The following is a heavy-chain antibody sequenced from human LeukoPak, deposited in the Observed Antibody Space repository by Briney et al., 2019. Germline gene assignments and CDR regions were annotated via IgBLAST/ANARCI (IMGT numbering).Heavy chain of an antibody. CDR2: INPNSGDT. CDR3: ARQGSGSYKLDY. CDR1: GYTFTGYY. D-gene: IGHD3-10*01. V-gene: IGHV1-2*02. J-gene: IGHJ4*02. Sequence: ASVKVSCKASGYTFTGYYMHWVRQAPGQGLEWMGWINPNSGDTYFAQHFKGRDTMTTDTSISTTYMEMNSLRSDDTAVFYCARQGSGSYKLDYWGQGALVTVSS.